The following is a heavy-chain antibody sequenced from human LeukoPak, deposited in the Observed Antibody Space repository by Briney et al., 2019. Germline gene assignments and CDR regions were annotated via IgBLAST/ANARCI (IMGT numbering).Heavy chain of an antibody. CDR2: IYHSGST. Sequence: PSETLSLTCAVSGGSISSSNWWSWVRQPPGKGLEWIGEIYHSGSTNYNPSLKSRVTISVDKSKNQFSLKLSSVTAADTAVYYCARDHHPPSHCSSTSCYEYWGQGTLVTVSS. J-gene: IGHJ4*02. CDR3: ARDHHPPSHCSSTSCYEY. V-gene: IGHV4-4*02. CDR1: GGSISSSNW. D-gene: IGHD2-2*01.